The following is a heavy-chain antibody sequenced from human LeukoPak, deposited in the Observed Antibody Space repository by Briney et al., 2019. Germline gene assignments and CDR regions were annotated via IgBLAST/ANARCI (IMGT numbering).Heavy chain of an antibody. CDR2: IYSGGST. D-gene: IGHD6-13*01. J-gene: IGHJ3*02. CDR1: GFTVSSNY. V-gene: IGHV3-66*01. CDR3: ARDLQQQLGAFDI. Sequence: GGSLSLSCAASGFTVSSNYMSWVRQAPGKGPEWVSVIYSGGSTYYADSVKGRFTISRDNSKNTLYLQMNSLRAEDTAVYYCARDLQQQLGAFDIWGQGTMVTVSS.